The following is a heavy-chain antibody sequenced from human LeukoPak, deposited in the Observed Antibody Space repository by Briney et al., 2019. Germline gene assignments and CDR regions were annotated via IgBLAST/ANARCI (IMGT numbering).Heavy chain of an antibody. Sequence: SETLSLTCALSTVSGSSGNFWSWVRQPPGEGLEWIGEVHKSGRTNYNPSLETRVTISIDASKNQLSLELTSVTAAGTAVYYCARELLGAPTPGAYWGQGTRVTVSS. D-gene: IGHD1-26*01. CDR2: VHKSGRT. CDR3: ARELLGAPTPGAY. CDR1: TVSGSSGNF. J-gene: IGHJ4*02. V-gene: IGHV4-4*02.